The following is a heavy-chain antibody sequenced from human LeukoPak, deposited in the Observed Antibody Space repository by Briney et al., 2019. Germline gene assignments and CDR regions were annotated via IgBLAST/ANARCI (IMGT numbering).Heavy chain of an antibody. D-gene: IGHD6-19*01. J-gene: IGHJ4*02. CDR2: INHSGST. CDR1: GGSFSGYY. Sequence: PSETLSLTCAVYGGSFSGYYWSWIRQPPGKGLEWIGEINHSGSTNYNPSLKSRVTISVDTSKNQFSLKLSSVTAADTAVYYCGRMEAVAGTSVYWGQGALVTVSS. CDR3: GRMEAVAGTSVY. V-gene: IGHV4-34*01.